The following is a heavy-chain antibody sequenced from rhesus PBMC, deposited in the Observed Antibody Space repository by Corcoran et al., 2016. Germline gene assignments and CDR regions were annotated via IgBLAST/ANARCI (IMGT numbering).Heavy chain of an antibody. CDR3: ARRGWDNGRFDV. CDR1: GGPIRSNY. D-gene: IGHD1-20*01. Sequence: QVQLQESGPGLVKPLENLSLTCAVSGGPIRSNYWGWVRQAPGKGLEWIGYIYGSDSSTNYNPSLKSRVTLSVDTSKNHLSLKLRSVTAADTAVYYCARRGWDNGRFDVWGPGVLVTVSS. J-gene: IGHJ5-1*01. V-gene: IGHV4S11*01. CDR2: IYGSDSST.